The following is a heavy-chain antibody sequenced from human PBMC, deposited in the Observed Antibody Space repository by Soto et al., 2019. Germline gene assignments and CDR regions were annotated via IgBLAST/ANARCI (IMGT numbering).Heavy chain of an antibody. Sequence: QGQLVQSGAEVKKPGASVKVSCKASGYTFTGYYMHWVRQAPGQGLEWMGWINPNSGGTNYEQKFQGWVTMTRDTSISTAYMEPSRLRSNDTDVYYCARSTHDISRFDYWGQGTLVTVSS. CDR2: INPNSGGT. CDR3: ARSTHDISRFDY. CDR1: GYTFTGYY. J-gene: IGHJ4*02. D-gene: IGHD2-2*01. V-gene: IGHV1-2*04.